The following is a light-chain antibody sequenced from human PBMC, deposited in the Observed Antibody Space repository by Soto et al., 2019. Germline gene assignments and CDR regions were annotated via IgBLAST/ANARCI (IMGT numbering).Light chain of an antibody. Sequence: EIVLTQSPGTLSLSPGERATLSCRASQSVSSSYLAWYQQKPGQAPRLLIYGASSRATGIPDMFSGSGSGTDVPLTISRLETEDFAVYYCQQYGSSPTYSFGQRTKMEI. V-gene: IGKV3-20*01. CDR1: QSVSSSY. CDR3: QQYGSSPTYS. CDR2: GAS. J-gene: IGKJ2*03.